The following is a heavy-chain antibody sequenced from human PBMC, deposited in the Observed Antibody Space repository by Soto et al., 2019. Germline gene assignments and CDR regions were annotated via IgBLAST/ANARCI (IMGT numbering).Heavy chain of an antibody. V-gene: IGHV5-51*01. Sequence: EVQLVQSGTEVRKPGESLKISCKGSGYSFSSYWIGWVRQMPGKGLEWMGSIYPGNSETRYSPSFQGHVTISAAKSISTAYLQSNSLKASDTAIYYCAKRSYSYDPSAFYYWFDPWGQGTLVTVSS. D-gene: IGHD3-22*01. CDR3: AKRSYSYDPSAFYYWFDP. CDR2: IYPGNSET. J-gene: IGHJ5*02. CDR1: GYSFSSYW.